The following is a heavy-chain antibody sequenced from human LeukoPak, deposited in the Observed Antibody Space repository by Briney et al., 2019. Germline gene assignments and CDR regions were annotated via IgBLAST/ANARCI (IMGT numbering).Heavy chain of an antibody. CDR2: ISGYTGDT. CDR1: GYSFTNYG. D-gene: IGHD2-2*01. J-gene: IGHJ4*02. Sequence: ASVRVSCKASGYSFTNYGLSWVRQAPGQGLEWMGWISGYTGDTKYPQNLQGRVTLTVDSATDTAYLDLRSLRSDDTAVYYCARGCSSTSCSLLDYGGRGTLVTVSS. CDR3: ARGCSSTSCSLLDY. V-gene: IGHV1-18*01.